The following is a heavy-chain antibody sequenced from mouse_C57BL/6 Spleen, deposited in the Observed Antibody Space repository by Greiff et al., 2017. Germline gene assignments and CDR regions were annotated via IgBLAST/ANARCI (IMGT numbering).Heavy chain of an antibody. CDR2: IDPETGGT. Sequence: QVQLQQSGAELVRPGASVTLSCKASGYTFTDYEMHWVKQTPVHGLEWIGAIDPETGGTAYNQKFKGKAILTADKSSSTAYMELRSLTSEDSAVYYCTRSNGSSFFDYWGQGTTLTVSS. D-gene: IGHD1-1*01. CDR3: TRSNGSSFFDY. V-gene: IGHV1-15*01. J-gene: IGHJ2*01. CDR1: GYTFTDYE.